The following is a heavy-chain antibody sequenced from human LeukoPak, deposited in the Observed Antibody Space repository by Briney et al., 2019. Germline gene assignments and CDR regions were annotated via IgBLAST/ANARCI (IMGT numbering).Heavy chain of an antibody. D-gene: IGHD3-10*01. V-gene: IGHV1-2*02. CDR2: IHPNSGGT. CDR1: GYTFTGYY. Sequence: GASVKVSCKASGYTFTGYYMHWVRQAPGQGLEWMGWIHPNSGGTNYAPKFQGRITLTRDTSISTAYMELSSLRSDDTAVYYCARWQEGSGTYYIDYWGQGTLVTVSS. J-gene: IGHJ4*02. CDR3: ARWQEGSGTYYIDY.